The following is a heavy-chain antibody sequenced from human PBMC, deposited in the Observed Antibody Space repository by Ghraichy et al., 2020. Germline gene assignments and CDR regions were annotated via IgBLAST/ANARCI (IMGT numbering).Heavy chain of an antibody. CDR2: INAGNGNT. CDR1: GYTFTSYA. CDR3: ARDRSGELLYGPFDY. J-gene: IGHJ4*02. D-gene: IGHD3-10*01. Sequence: ASVKVSCKASGYTFTSYAMHWVRQAPGQRLEWMGWINAGNGNTKYSQKFQGRVTITRDTSASTAYMELSSLRSEDTAVYYCARDRSGELLYGPFDYWGQGTLVTVSS. V-gene: IGHV1-3*01.